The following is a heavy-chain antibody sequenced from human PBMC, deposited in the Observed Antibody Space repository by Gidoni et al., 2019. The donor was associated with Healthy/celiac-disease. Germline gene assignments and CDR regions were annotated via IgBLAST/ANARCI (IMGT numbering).Heavy chain of an antibody. CDR1: GSTFSSSA. V-gene: IGHV1-69*01. CDR3: ARAMVELLLSWWFDP. J-gene: IGHJ5*02. D-gene: IGHD2-15*01. Sequence: QVQLVQSGAEVKKPGSSVKVSCKASGSTFSSSAISWVRQAPGQGLEWMGGIIPIFGTANDAQKFQGRVTITADESTSTAYMELSSLRSEDTAVYYCARAMVELLLSWWFDPWGQGTLVTVSS. CDR2: IIPIFGTA.